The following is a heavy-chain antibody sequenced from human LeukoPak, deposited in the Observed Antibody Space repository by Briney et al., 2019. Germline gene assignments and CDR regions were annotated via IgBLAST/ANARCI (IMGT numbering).Heavy chain of an antibody. CDR1: GYTFTSYA. J-gene: IGHJ4*02. V-gene: IGHV1-46*01. Sequence: GASVKVSCKASGYTFTSYAMNWVRQAPGQGLEWMGIINPSGGSTSYAQKFQGRVTMTRDMSTSTVYMELSSLRSEDTAVYYCARAIPRIVGATAFDYWGQGTLVTVSS. D-gene: IGHD1-26*01. CDR3: ARAIPRIVGATAFDY. CDR2: INPSGGST.